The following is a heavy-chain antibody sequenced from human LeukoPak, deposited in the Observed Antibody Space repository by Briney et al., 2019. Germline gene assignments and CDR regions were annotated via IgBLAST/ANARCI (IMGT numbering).Heavy chain of an antibody. J-gene: IGHJ4*02. V-gene: IGHV4-30-4*01. Sequence: SETLSLTCTVSGGSISSGDYYWSWIRQPPGKGLEWIGYIYYSGSTYYNPSLKSRVTISVDTSKNQFSLKLSSVTAADTAMYYCARAKEYGSGSLDIGYWGQGTLVTVSS. CDR3: ARAKEYGSGSLDIGY. D-gene: IGHD3-10*01. CDR2: IYYSGST. CDR1: GGSISSGDYY.